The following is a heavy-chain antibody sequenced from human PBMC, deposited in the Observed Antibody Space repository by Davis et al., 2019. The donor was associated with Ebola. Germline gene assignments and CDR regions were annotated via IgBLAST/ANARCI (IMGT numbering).Heavy chain of an antibody. Sequence: SETLSLTCAVYGGSFTDYFWSWIRQPPGKGLEWIGETSHHPDYTNYSPSFGGRVTISVDSSKNQFSLKIHSVTAADTAVYYCARLDFLPQGYADPWGQGNLVTVSS. CDR1: GGSFTDYF. CDR3: ARLDFLPQGYADP. V-gene: IGHV4-34*01. J-gene: IGHJ5*02. CDR2: TSHHPDYT. D-gene: IGHD2-15*01.